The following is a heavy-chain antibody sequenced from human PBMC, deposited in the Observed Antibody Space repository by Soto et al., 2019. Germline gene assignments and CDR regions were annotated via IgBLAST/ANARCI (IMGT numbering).Heavy chain of an antibody. V-gene: IGHV2-5*02. D-gene: IGHD3-10*01. Sequence: QITLKESGPTLVKPTQTLTLTCSFSGFSLTNSGVGVGWIRQPPGKALEWLAFIYWDDEKHYRPSLQSRLTVPKDTAKDQVVLTMSNMDPLGTATYCCALSRRSTYYGGGGDFDYWGQGTLVIVSS. CDR1: GFSLTNSGVG. CDR2: IYWDDEK. CDR3: ALSRRSTYYGGGGDFDY. J-gene: IGHJ4*02.